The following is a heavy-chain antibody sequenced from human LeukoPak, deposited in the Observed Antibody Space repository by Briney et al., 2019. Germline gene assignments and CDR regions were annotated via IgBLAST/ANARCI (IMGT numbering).Heavy chain of an antibody. CDR2: INWNSGSI. CDR1: GFSFNDYA. V-gene: IGHV3-9*01. Sequence: PGGSLRLSCAVSGFSFNDYAMHWVRQAPGKGLEWGSGINWNSGSIVYADSVKGRFTISRDNAKNSLYLQMKSLRTEDTALYYCAKDRLELRDYFYGMDVWGQGTTVTVSS. D-gene: IGHD1-7*01. J-gene: IGHJ6*02. CDR3: AKDRLELRDYFYGMDV.